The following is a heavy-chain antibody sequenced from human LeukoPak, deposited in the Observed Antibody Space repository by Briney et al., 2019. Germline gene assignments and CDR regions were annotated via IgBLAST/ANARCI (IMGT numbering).Heavy chain of an antibody. CDR2: IYWNDDK. D-gene: IGHD3-22*01. CDR3: ARDTGRQYYYDSSGYYFDY. CDR1: GFSLSTSGVG. Sequence: SGPTLVNPTQTLTLTCTFSGFSLSTSGVGVGWIRQPPGKALEWLALIYWNDDKRYSPSLKSRLTITKDTSKNQVVLAMTNMDPVDTATYYCARDTGRQYYYDSSGYYFDYWGQGTPVTVSS. V-gene: IGHV2-5*01. J-gene: IGHJ4*02.